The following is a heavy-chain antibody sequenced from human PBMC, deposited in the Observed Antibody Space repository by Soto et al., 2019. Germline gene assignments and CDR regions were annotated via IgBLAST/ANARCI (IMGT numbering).Heavy chain of an antibody. CDR3: ARVGISPSDAFDF. V-gene: IGHV4-31*03. CDR2: IYKTGNT. J-gene: IGHJ3*01. CDR1: GGSLSNGDYY. D-gene: IGHD3-3*02. Sequence: SETLSLTCTVSGGSLSNGDYYWSWIRQHPEMGLEWIGYIYKTGNTYYNPSLKSRAIISVDTSDNMFSLKLSSVTAADTAIYYCARVGISPSDAFDFWGQGTMVTVS.